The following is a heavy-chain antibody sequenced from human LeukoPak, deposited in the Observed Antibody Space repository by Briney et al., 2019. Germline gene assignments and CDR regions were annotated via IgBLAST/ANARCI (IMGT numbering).Heavy chain of an antibody. CDR2: IIPIFGAA. CDR1: GGTFSSYA. CDR3: ARGGRLGEFDY. Sequence: ASVKVSCKASGGTFSSYAISWVRHTPGQGLEWMGGIIPIFGAANYAQKFQGRVTIATDESTSTAYMELSSLRSEDTAVYYCARGGRLGEFDYWGQGTLVTVSS. J-gene: IGHJ4*02. V-gene: IGHV1-69*05. D-gene: IGHD3-10*01.